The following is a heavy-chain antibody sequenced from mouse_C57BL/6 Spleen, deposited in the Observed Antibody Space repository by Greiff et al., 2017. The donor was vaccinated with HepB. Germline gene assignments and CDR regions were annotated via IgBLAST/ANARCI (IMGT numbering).Heavy chain of an antibody. CDR3: ARAHYGSSYNGYFDV. CDR2: ISSGSSTI. Sequence: EVKLVESGGGLVKPGGSLKLSCAASGFTFSDYGMHWVRQAPEKGLEWVAYISSGSSTIYYADKVKGRFTISRDNAKNTLFLQMTSLSSEYTAMYYCARAHYGSSYNGYFDVWGTGTTVTVSS. V-gene: IGHV5-17*01. J-gene: IGHJ1*03. CDR1: GFTFSDYG. D-gene: IGHD1-1*01.